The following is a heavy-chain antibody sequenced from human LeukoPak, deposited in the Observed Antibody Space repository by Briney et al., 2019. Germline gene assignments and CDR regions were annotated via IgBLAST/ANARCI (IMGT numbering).Heavy chain of an antibody. Sequence: ASVKVSCKASGYTFTSFDFNWVRQATGQRLEWMGWINAGNGNTKYSQKFQGRVTITRDTSASTAYMELSSLRSEDTAVYYCARDIYGCSSTSCQDTYYYYGMDVWGQGTTVTVSS. CDR1: GYTFTSFD. CDR2: INAGNGNT. J-gene: IGHJ6*02. CDR3: ARDIYGCSSTSCQDTYYYYGMDV. V-gene: IGHV1-3*01. D-gene: IGHD2-2*01.